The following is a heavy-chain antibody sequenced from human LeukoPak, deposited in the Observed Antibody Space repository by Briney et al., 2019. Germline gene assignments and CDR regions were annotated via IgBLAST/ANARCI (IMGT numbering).Heavy chain of an antibody. Sequence: GGSLRLSCAASGFTFSSYAMSWVRQAPGKGLEWVSSVSGSGGSTYYADSVKGRFTISRDNSKNTLYVQMNSLRVEDTAVYYCAKVGPRTYTSGLDWHFDLWGRGTLVTVSS. V-gene: IGHV3-23*01. CDR2: VSGSGGST. J-gene: IGHJ2*01. CDR3: AKVGPRTYTSGLDWHFDL. CDR1: GFTFSSYA. D-gene: IGHD3-16*01.